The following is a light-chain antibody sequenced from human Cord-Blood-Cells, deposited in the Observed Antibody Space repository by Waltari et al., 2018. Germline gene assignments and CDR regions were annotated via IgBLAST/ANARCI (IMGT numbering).Light chain of an antibody. CDR1: QSVLYRSNNKNY. Sequence: DIVMTQSPDSLAVSMGERSTIHCKSSQSVLYRSNNKNYLAWYQQKPGKPQQLLINWACTREYGVAAGCSGSGSGTDFTLTISSMQAEDVAVDYCQQYYCTPTWTFGQGTKVEIK. J-gene: IGKJ1*01. CDR3: QQYYCTPTWT. CDR2: WAC. V-gene: IGKV4-1*01.